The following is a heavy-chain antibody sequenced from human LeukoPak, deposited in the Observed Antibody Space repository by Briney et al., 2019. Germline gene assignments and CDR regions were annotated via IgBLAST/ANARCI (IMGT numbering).Heavy chain of an antibody. CDR1: GFTYSSG. J-gene: IGHJ4*02. Sequence: PGGSLRLSCAASGFTYSSGLTWVRQAPGKGLEWVSSISGSGDHTFYADSVKGRSTTSIDTSRNTLYLQMHSLRAEDTAVYYCAKSPGYWALDYWGQGALVTVSS. V-gene: IGHV3-23*01. CDR3: AKSPGYWALDY. D-gene: IGHD2-8*02. CDR2: ISGSGDHT.